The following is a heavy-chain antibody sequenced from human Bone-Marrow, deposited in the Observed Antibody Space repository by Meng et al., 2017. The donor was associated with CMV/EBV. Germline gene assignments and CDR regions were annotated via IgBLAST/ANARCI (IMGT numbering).Heavy chain of an antibody. CDR3: ARDRGDMTTVLF. Sequence: GSLRLSCAVSGGSFSGSYWSWIRQPPGKGLEWIGEINHSGSTNYNPSLKSRVTISVDTSKIQFSLKLSSVTAADTAVYYCARDRGDMTTVLFWGQGTLVTVSS. J-gene: IGHJ4*02. V-gene: IGHV4-34*01. D-gene: IGHD4-17*01. CDR1: GGSFSGSY. CDR2: INHSGST.